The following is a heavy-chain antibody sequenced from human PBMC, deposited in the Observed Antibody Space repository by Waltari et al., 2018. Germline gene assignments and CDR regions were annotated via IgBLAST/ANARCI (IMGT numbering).Heavy chain of an antibody. CDR1: GGTFSSYA. D-gene: IGHD6-19*01. V-gene: IGHV1-69*13. CDR2: IIPSFGTA. J-gene: IGHJ6*02. CDR3: AREGSGWYEFYYYGMDV. Sequence: QVQLVQSGAEVKKPGSSVKVSCKASGGTFSSYAISWVRQAPGQGLEWMGGIIPSFGTANYAQKFQGRVTITADESTSTAYVGLSSLRSEDTAVYYCAREGSGWYEFYYYGMDVWGQGTTVTVSS.